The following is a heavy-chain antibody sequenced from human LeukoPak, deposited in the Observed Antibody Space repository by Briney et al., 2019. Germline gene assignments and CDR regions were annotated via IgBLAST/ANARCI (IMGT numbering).Heavy chain of an antibody. D-gene: IGHD3-16*01. J-gene: IGHJ3*02. CDR2: MNPNSGNT. Sequence: ASVKVSCKASGYTFTSYDINWVRQATGQGLEWMGWMNPNSGNTGYAQKFQGRVTITADESTSTAYMELSSLRSEDTAVYYCARDLWESRGSYTNGLDDAFDIWGQGTMVTVSS. V-gene: IGHV1-8*01. CDR3: ARDLWESRGSYTNGLDDAFDI. CDR1: GYTFTSYD.